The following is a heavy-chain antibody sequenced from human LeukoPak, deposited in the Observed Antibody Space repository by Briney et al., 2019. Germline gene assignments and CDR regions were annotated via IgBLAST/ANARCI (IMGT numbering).Heavy chain of an antibody. CDR3: ARLGHYYDSSGYHKYYFDY. Sequence: GESLRISCEGSGYTFTNNWITWVRQMPGKGPEWMGRINPSDSDTNYSPSFQGHVTISADRSINTVYLQWSSLEASDTAMYYCARLGHYYDSSGYHKYYFDYWGQGTLVTVSS. D-gene: IGHD3-22*01. V-gene: IGHV5-10-1*01. CDR1: GYTFTNNW. CDR2: INPSDSDT. J-gene: IGHJ4*02.